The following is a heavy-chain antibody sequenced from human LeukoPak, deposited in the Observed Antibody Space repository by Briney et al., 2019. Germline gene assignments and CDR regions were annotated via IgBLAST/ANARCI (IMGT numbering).Heavy chain of an antibody. D-gene: IGHD3-10*01. CDR2: ILYDGSNK. J-gene: IGHJ4*02. CDR3: ATDSAGRVTMVRGPLDY. Sequence: GGSLRLSCAASGFTFSSYGMHWVRQAPGKGLEWVALILYDGSNKYYADSVKGRFTISRDNSKNTLYLQMNSLRPDDTAVYYCATDSAGRVTMVRGPLDYWGQGTLVTVSS. CDR1: GFTFSSYG. V-gene: IGHV3-30*03.